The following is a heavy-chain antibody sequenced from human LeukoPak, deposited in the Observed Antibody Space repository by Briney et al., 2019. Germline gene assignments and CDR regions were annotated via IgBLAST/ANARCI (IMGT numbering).Heavy chain of an antibody. CDR1: RFTFSNAW. CDR3: TPDPYLLGYCSSTSCSDLNWFDP. J-gene: IGHJ5*02. Sequence: PGGSLRLSCAASRFTFSNAWMSWVRQAPGKGLEWVGRIKSKTDGGTTDYAPPVKGRFTISRDDSKNTLYLQMNSLKTADTGVYYCTPDPYLLGYCSSTSCSDLNWFDPWGQGTLVTVPS. D-gene: IGHD2-2*01. CDR2: IKSKTDGGTT. V-gene: IGHV3-15*01.